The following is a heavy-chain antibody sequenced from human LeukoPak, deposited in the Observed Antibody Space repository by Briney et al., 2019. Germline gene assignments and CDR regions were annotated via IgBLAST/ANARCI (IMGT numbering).Heavy chain of an antibody. CDR3: AKGVNSGIYYAPDY. D-gene: IGHD1-26*01. V-gene: IGHV3-30*18. Sequence: PGGSLRLSCAASGFTFSHYGMHWVRQAPGKGLEWVAVISSDGGKKYYADSVKGRFTISRDNSKNTLYLEMNSLRAEDTALYYCAKGVNSGIYYAPDYWGQGTLVTVSS. CDR1: GFTFSHYG. CDR2: ISSDGGKK. J-gene: IGHJ4*02.